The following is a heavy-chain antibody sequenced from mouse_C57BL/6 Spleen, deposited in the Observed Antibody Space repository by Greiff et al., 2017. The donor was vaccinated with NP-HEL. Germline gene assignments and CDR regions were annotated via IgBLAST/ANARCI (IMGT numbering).Heavy chain of an antibody. CDR1: GYAFSSSW. J-gene: IGHJ4*01. CDR2: IYPGDGDT. CDR3: AREGNHYAMDY. V-gene: IGHV1-82*01. Sequence: VQLVESGPELVKPGASVKISCKASGYAFSSSWMNWVKQRPGKGLEWIGRIYPGDGDTNYNGKFKGKATLTADKSSSTAYMQLSSLTSEDSAVYFCAREGNHYAMDYWGQGTSVTVSS.